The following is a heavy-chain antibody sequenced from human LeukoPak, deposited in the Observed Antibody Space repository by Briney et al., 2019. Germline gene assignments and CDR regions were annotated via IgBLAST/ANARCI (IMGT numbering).Heavy chain of an antibody. V-gene: IGHV3-7*01. J-gene: IGHJ4*02. CDR3: ARVGGSGWYNHFDY. D-gene: IGHD6-19*01. Sequence: PGGSLRLSCAASGFTYSSYWMSWVRQAPGKELEWVANIKQDGSEKYYVDSVKGRFTISRDNAKNSLYLQMNSLRAEDTAVYYCARVGGSGWYNHFDYWGQGTLVTVSS. CDR1: GFTYSSYW. CDR2: IKQDGSEK.